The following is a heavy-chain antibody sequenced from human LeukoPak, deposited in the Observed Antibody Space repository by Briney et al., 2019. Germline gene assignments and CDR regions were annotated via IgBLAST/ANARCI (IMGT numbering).Heavy chain of an antibody. CDR1: GSTFGNYW. CDR2: IDRDGSSR. D-gene: IGHD2-2*02. Sequence: GGSLRLSCAASGSTFGNYWMHWVRQAPGRGLVWASRIDRDGSSRSYADSVKGRFTISRDNAKNTLYLEMNSLRAEDTAVYYCAREDCSTTTCYMNYWGQGTLVTVSS. J-gene: IGHJ4*02. V-gene: IGHV3-74*01. CDR3: AREDCSTTTCYMNY.